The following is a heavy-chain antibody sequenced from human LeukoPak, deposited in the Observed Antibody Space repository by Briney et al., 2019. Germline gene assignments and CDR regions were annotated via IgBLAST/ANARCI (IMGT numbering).Heavy chain of an antibody. D-gene: IGHD5-18*01. V-gene: IGHV1-69*04. Sequence: ASVKVSCKASGGTFSSYAISWVRQAPGQGLEWMGRIIPILGIANYAQKLQGRVTMTTDTSTSTAYMELRSLRSDDTAVYYCARGFEGYSYGPDYWGQGTLVTVSS. CDR2: IIPILGIA. CDR1: GGTFSSYA. J-gene: IGHJ4*02. CDR3: ARGFEGYSYGPDY.